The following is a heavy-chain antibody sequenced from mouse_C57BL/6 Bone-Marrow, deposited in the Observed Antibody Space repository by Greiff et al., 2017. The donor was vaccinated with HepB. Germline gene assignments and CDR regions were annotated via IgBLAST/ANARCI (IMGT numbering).Heavy chain of an antibody. J-gene: IGHJ4*01. CDR1: GYTFTDYY. V-gene: IGHV1-76*01. CDR3: ARSWLGAMDY. CDR2: IYPGSGNT. D-gene: IGHD2-2*01. Sequence: QVQLQQSGAELVRPGASVKLSCKASGYTFTDYYINWVKQRPGQGLEWIARIYPGSGNTYYNEKFKGKATLTAEKSSSPAYMQLSSLTSEDSAVYFCARSWLGAMDYWGQGTSVTVSS.